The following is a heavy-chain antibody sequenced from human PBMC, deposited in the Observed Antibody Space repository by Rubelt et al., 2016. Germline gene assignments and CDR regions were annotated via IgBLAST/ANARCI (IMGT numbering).Heavy chain of an antibody. D-gene: IGHD3-10*01. V-gene: IGHV3-21*01. Sequence: YYADSVKGRFTISRDNAKNSLYLQMNSLRAEDTAVYYCARGNDIGPPGRYGMDVWGQGTTVTVSS. J-gene: IGHJ6*02. CDR3: ARGNDIGPPGRYGMDV.